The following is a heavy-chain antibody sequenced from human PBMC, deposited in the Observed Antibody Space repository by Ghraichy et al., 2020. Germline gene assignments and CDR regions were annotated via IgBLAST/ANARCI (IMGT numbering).Heavy chain of an antibody. CDR3: ARVRKQTWIQLWHPPYDAFDI. CDR2: INHSGST. V-gene: IGHV4-34*01. D-gene: IGHD5-18*01. J-gene: IGHJ3*02. Sequence: SETLSLTCAVYGGSFSGYYWSWIRQPPGKGLEWIGEINHSGSTNYNPSLKSRVTISVDTSKNQFSLKLSSVTAADTAVYYCARVRKQTWIQLWHPPYDAFDIWGQGTMVTVSS. CDR1: GGSFSGYY.